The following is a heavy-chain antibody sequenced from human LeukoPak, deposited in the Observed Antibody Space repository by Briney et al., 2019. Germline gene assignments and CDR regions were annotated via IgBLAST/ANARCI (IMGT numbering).Heavy chain of an antibody. J-gene: IGHJ4*02. D-gene: IGHD6-19*01. CDR3: ARGYSSGLFYH. CDR2: INHSGST. V-gene: IGHV4-34*01. CDR1: GGSFSGYY. Sequence: SETLSLTCAVYGGSFSGYYWSWIRQPPGKGLEWIGEINHSGSTNYNPSLKSRVTISVDTSKNQFSLKLSSVTAADTAVYYCARGYSSGLFYHWDQGTLVTVSS.